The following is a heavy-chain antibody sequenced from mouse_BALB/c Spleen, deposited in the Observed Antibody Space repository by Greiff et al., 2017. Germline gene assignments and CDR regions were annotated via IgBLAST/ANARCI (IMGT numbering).Heavy chain of an antibody. V-gene: IGHV5-17*02. CDR2: ISSGSSTI. D-gene: IGHD1-2*01. J-gene: IGHJ4*01. Sequence: EVKLMESGGGLVQPGGSRKLSCAASGFTFSSFGMHWVRQAPEKGLEWVAYISSGSSTIYYADTVKGRFTISRDNPKNTLFLQMTSLRSEDTAMYYCARHYGYDYAMDYWGQGTSVTVSS. CDR3: ARHYGYDYAMDY. CDR1: GFTFSSFG.